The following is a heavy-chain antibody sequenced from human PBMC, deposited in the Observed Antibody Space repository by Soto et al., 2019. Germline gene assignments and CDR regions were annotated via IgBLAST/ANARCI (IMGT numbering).Heavy chain of an antibody. CDR1: GFSLSTSGVG. D-gene: IGHD6-19*01. V-gene: IGHV2-5*02. Sequence: QITLKESGPTLVKPTQTLTLTCTFSGFSLSTSGVGVGWIRQPPGKALEWLAVIYWDDDKRYSPTLKSRLTITKDTSKNQVVLTMTNMDPVDTATYYCAHRTIQSRGWRPFDYWGQGTLVTVSS. J-gene: IGHJ4*02. CDR3: AHRTIQSRGWRPFDY. CDR2: IYWDDDK.